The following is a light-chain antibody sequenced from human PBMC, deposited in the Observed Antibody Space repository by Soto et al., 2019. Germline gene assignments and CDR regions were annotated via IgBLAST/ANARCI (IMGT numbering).Light chain of an antibody. CDR2: AAS. CDR1: QGVGTN. V-gene: IGKV3-15*01. CDR3: QQYNNWPLYS. J-gene: IGKJ2*01. Sequence: EIVMTQSPGPLSVSPGERATLSCRASQGVGTNLAWYQQRPGQAPRLLIYAASPRATGIPARFSGRGSGTEFPLTISSLQSEDFALYFCQQYNNWPLYSFGQGTKLEIK.